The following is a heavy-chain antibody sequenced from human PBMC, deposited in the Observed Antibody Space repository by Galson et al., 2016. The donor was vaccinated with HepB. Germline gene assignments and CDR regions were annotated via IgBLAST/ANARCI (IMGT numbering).Heavy chain of an antibody. CDR3: ARDYSSGWYGY. CDR1: GYSFTSYG. Sequence: SVKVSCKASGYSFTSYGISWVRQAPGQGLEWMGWISAHSANKNYAQKVQGRITMTTDSSTSTAYMELRNLTSDDTAVYFCARDYSSGWYGYWGQGTLVTVSS. CDR2: ISAHSANK. V-gene: IGHV1-18*01. J-gene: IGHJ4*02. D-gene: IGHD6-19*01.